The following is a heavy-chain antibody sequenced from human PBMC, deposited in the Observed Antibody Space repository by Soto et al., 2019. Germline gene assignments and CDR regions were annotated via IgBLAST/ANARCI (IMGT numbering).Heavy chain of an antibody. CDR1: GFTVSSNY. CDR2: IYSGGST. V-gene: IGHV3-53*01. Sequence: PGGSLRLSCAASGFTVSSNYMSWVRQAPGKGLEWVSVIYSGGSTHYADSVKGRFTISRDNSKNTLYLQMNSLRAEDTAVYYCATYRGRGGSSRLGAFDIWGQGTMVTVSS. CDR3: ATYRGRGGSSRLGAFDI. J-gene: IGHJ3*02. D-gene: IGHD1-26*01.